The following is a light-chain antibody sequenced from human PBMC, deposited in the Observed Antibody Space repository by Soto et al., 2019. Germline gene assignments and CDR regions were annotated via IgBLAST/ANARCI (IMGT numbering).Light chain of an antibody. CDR2: DAS. CDR1: QSVSSY. CDR3: QQYNNRPPLT. Sequence: EIVLTQSPATLSLSPGERATLSCRASQSVSSYLAWYQQKPGQAPRLLIYDASNRATGIPARFSGSGSGTEFTLTISSLQSEDFAVYYCQQYNNRPPLTFGGGTKVEIK. J-gene: IGKJ4*01. V-gene: IGKV3-11*01.